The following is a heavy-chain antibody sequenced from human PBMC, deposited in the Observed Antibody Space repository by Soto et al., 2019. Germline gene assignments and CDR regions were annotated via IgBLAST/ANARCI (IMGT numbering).Heavy chain of an antibody. D-gene: IGHD5-18*01. J-gene: IGHJ5*02. V-gene: IGHV3-23*01. CDR2: ISGIGDST. CDR3: ASGYSFGPFDP. Sequence: EVQLLESGGGLVQPGGSLRLSCAVSGFTFSSYAMSWVRQAPGKGLEWVSAISGIGDSTYFADSVKGRFTISRDNSKNTLYLQMNSLRAEDTAVYYCASGYSFGPFDPWGQGTLVTVSS. CDR1: GFTFSSYA.